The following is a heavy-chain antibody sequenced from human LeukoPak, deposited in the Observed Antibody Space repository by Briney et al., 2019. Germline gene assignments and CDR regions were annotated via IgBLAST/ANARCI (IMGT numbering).Heavy chain of an antibody. D-gene: IGHD2-21*02. CDR3: AACGGDCYTVDY. CDR2: ISGRGGST. CDR1: GFTFSSYA. V-gene: IGHV3-23*01. J-gene: IGHJ4*02. Sequence: GGSLRLSCAASGFTFSSYAMSWVRQVPEKGLEWVAGISGRGGSTNYADSVKGRFTISRDNSKNTLYLQVNSLRVEDTAVYYCAACGGDCYTVDYWGQGSLVTVSS.